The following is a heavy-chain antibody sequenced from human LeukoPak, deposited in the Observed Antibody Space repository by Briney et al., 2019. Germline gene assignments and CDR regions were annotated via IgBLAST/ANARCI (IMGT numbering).Heavy chain of an antibody. Sequence: ASVKVSCKASGDSFTSDGIRWVRQAPGQGLEWMGWISVYNGNTNYAQKLQGRVTMTTDTSTSTAYMELRSLRSDDTAVYYCARETGYCSSTSYCPFDYWGQGTLVTVSS. CDR3: ARETGYCSSTSYCPFDY. CDR2: ISVYNGNT. J-gene: IGHJ4*02. CDR1: GDSFTSDG. D-gene: IGHD2-2*03. V-gene: IGHV1-18*01.